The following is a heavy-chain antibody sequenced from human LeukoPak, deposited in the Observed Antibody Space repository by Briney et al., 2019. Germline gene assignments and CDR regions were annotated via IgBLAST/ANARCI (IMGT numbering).Heavy chain of an antibody. CDR1: GYTFTSYG. J-gene: IGHJ6*03. CDR2: ISAYNGNT. Sequence: GASVKVSCKASGYTFTSYGISWVRQAPGQGLEWMGWISAYNGNTNYAQKLQGRVTMTTDTSTSTAYMELRSLRSDDTAVYYCARGRSATPRSKLWVQLWPRDYYYYYMDVWGKGTTVTVSS. D-gene: IGHD5-18*01. CDR3: ARGRSATPRSKLWVQLWPRDYYYYYMDV. V-gene: IGHV1-18*01.